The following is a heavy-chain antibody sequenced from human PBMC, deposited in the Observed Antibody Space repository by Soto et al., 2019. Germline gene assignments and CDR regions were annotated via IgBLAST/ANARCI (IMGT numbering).Heavy chain of an antibody. Sequence: GWSLRLSCAASGFTFSSYWMHWVRQAPGKGLVWVSRINSDGSSTSYADSVKGRFTISRDNAKNTLYLQMNSLRAEDTAVYYCARGVLVGWFDRWGQGAVVTVYS. D-gene: IGHD2-2*01. J-gene: IGHJ5*02. CDR3: ARGVLVGWFDR. CDR2: INSDGSST. CDR1: GFTFSSYW. V-gene: IGHV3-74*01.